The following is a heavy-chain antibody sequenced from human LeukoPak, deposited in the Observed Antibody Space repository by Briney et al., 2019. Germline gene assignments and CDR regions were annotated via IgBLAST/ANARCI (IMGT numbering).Heavy chain of an antibody. CDR2: ITSGGTTM. CDR1: GFKFSDSY. V-gene: IGHV3-11*04. J-gene: IGHJ3*02. CDR3: VREVYFYDDSAMEGGFDI. Sequence: GSLRLSCVASGFKFSDSYMNWIRQAPGKGLEWISYITSGGTTMYYADSVKGRFTVSRDNAKNSLHLQMNSLRAEDKAVYYCVREVYFYDDSAMEGGFDIWGHGTVVTVSS. D-gene: IGHD3-22*01.